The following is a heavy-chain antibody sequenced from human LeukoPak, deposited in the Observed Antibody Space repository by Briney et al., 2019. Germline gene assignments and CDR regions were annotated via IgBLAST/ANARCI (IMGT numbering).Heavy chain of an antibody. CDR3: AGDYNFLTGLNY. V-gene: IGHV3-73*01. D-gene: IGHD3-9*01. CDR2: IGRQGDSDAT. CDR1: GLTFSGSG. Sequence: GGSLRLSCAASGLTFSGSGIHWVRQASGKGREWLGRIGRQGDSDATRYAASLKGKFTISRVDSRNTAYLQMNSLKTGDTAVYYCAGDYNFLTGLNYWGQGTLVTVSS. J-gene: IGHJ4*02.